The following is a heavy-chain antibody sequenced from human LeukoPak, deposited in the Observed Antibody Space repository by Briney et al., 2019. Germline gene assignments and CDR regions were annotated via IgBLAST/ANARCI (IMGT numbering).Heavy chain of an antibody. J-gene: IGHJ6*02. V-gene: IGHV3-9*01. CDR2: ISWNSGSI. CDR1: GFTFDDYA. D-gene: IGHD3-10*01. Sequence: SGGSLRLSCAASGFTFDDYAMHWVRQAPGKGLEWVSGISWNSGSIGYADSVKGRFTISRDNAKNSLYLQMNSLRAEDTALYYCAKSGPGSHYYYGMDVWGQGTTVTVSS. CDR3: AKSGPGSHYYYGMDV.